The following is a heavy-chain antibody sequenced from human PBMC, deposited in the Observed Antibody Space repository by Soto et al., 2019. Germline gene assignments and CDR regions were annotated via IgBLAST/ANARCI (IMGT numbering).Heavy chain of an antibody. V-gene: IGHV3-30-3*01. D-gene: IGHD6-19*01. CDR1: GFTFSNYA. CDR2: ISYDDGSTK. CDR3: AKSIAVAAHYYYGMDV. J-gene: IGHJ6*02. Sequence: QVQLVESGGGVVQPGRSLRLSCAASGFTFSNYAIHWVRQAPGKGLEWVAVISYDDGSTKYYADSVKGRFTISRDNSKNTLYLQMNSLRAEDTAVYYCAKSIAVAAHYYYGMDVWGQGTTVTVS.